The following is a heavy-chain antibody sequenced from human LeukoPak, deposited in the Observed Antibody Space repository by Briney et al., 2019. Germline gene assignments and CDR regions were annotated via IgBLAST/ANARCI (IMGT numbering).Heavy chain of an antibody. CDR3: TKALTETAGWFDP. D-gene: IGHD3-9*01. J-gene: IGHJ5*02. Sequence: GGSLRLSCAASGFTFGTYAMTWVRQVPGKGLEWVSAITGSGDSTYYAGSVQGRFIISRDNAKNTLYLQMNSLRADDTAVYCCTKALTETAGWFDPWGQGTLVTVSS. CDR1: GFTFGTYA. V-gene: IGHV3-23*01. CDR2: ITGSGDST.